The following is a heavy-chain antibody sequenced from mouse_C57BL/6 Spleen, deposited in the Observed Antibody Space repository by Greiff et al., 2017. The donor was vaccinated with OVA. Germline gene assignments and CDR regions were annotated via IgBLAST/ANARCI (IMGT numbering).Heavy chain of an antibody. Sequence: VQLQQSGPELVKPGASVKISCKASGYAFSSSWMNWVKQRPGKGLEWIGRIYPGDGDTNYNGKFKGKATLTADKSSSTAYMQLSSLTSEDSAVYFCARPNYYGRDYYAMDYWGQGTSVTVSS. CDR3: ARPNYYGRDYYAMDY. D-gene: IGHD1-1*01. J-gene: IGHJ4*01. CDR2: IYPGDGDT. CDR1: GYAFSSSW. V-gene: IGHV1-82*01.